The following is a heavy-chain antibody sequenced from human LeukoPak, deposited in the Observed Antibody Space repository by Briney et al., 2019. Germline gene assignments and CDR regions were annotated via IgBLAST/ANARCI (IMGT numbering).Heavy chain of an antibody. CDR1: GYTFTGYY. Sequence: GASVKVSCKASGYTFTGYYMHWVRQAPGQGLEWVGWINPNSGGTNYAQKFQGRVTMTRDTSISTAYMELSRLRSDDTAVYYCARSPKGIAVAGLDYWGQGTLVTVSS. D-gene: IGHD6-19*01. J-gene: IGHJ4*02. CDR2: INPNSGGT. CDR3: ARSPKGIAVAGLDY. V-gene: IGHV1-2*02.